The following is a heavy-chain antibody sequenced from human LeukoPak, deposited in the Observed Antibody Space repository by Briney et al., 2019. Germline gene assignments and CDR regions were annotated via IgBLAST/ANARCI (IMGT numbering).Heavy chain of an antibody. Sequence: PGGSLRLSCAASGFTVSGNYMSWVRQAPGKGLGWVSVIYSGGSTYYADSVKGRFTISRDNSKNTLYLQMNSLRAEDTAVYYCARAADSSGYYYSDYWGQGTLVTVSS. D-gene: IGHD3-22*01. CDR2: IYSGGST. CDR1: GFTVSGNY. V-gene: IGHV3-53*01. J-gene: IGHJ4*02. CDR3: ARAADSSGYYYSDY.